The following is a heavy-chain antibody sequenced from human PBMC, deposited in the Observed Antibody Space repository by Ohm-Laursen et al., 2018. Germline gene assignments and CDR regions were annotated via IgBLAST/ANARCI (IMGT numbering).Heavy chain of an antibody. J-gene: IGHJ6*02. D-gene: IGHD6-19*01. CDR2: INQSGST. CDR3: ARGSGFFKLDV. CDR1: GESSSGYF. Sequence: GTLSLTCAVNGESSSGYFWNWIRQPPGKGLEWIGEINQSGSTKYNPSLKRRVTLSADSSNSQSSLRLTSVTAADTATYYCARGSGFFKLDVWGQGTTVTVSS. V-gene: IGHV4-34*01.